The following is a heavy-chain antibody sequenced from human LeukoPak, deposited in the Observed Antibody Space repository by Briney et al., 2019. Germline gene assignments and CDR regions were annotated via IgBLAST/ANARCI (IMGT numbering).Heavy chain of an antibody. CDR2: IYNSGST. CDR3: ARQAYSSNLGWFDP. Sequence: SETLSLTCTVSDGSISSSRYYWGWVRQPPGKGLEWIGNIYNSGSTYYNPSLKSRVTISVDTSKNQFSLKLSSVTAADTAVYYCARQAYSSNLGWFDPWGQGTLVTVSS. J-gene: IGHJ5*02. CDR1: DGSISSSRYY. V-gene: IGHV4-39*01. D-gene: IGHD6-13*01.